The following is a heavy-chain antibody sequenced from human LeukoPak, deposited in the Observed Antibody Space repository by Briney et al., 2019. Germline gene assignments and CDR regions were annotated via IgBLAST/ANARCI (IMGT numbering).Heavy chain of an antibody. CDR3: ARGGDIVGDIRSPFDI. V-gene: IGHV3-53*01. D-gene: IGHD1-26*01. CDR1: GSTVNSNY. CDR2: LSTGGAT. Sequence: GGSLRLSCAASGSTVNSNYMSWVRQAPGKGLEWVSVLSTGGATYYADSVKGRFTISRDNSKNTLYLQMNSLRAEDTAVYYCARGGDIVGDIRSPFDIWGQGTLVTVSS. J-gene: IGHJ3*02.